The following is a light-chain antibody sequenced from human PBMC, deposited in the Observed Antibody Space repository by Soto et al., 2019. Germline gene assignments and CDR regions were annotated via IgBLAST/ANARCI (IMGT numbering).Light chain of an antibody. CDR3: SSYTSSSTIYV. J-gene: IGLJ1*01. CDR1: SSDVGGYNY. Sequence: QSALTQPASVSGSPGQSITISCTGTSSDVGGYNYVSWYQHHPGKAPKLMIYEVNNRPSGVSNRFSGAKSGNTTSLTISGLQAEDEDVYYCSSYTSSSTIYVFGTGTKLTVL. V-gene: IGLV2-14*01. CDR2: EVN.